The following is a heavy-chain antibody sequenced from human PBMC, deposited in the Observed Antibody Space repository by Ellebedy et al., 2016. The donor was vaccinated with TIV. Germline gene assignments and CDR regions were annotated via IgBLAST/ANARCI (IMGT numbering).Heavy chain of an antibody. Sequence: GESLKISCAASGFTVSSNYMSWVRQAPGKGLEWVSVIYSGGSTYYADPVKGRFTISRDNSKNTLYLQMNSLRAEDTAVYYCARDEGGYYDSSGYQSRGWYYYGMDVWGQGTTVTVSS. J-gene: IGHJ6*02. CDR1: GFTVSSNY. V-gene: IGHV3-66*01. D-gene: IGHD3-22*01. CDR3: ARDEGGYYDSSGYQSRGWYYYGMDV. CDR2: IYSGGST.